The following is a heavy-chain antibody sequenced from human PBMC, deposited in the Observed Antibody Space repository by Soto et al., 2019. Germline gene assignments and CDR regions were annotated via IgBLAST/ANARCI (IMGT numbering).Heavy chain of an antibody. J-gene: IGHJ6*02. Sequence: PGESLKISCKTSGFAFSNYWVGWVRQMPGKGFEWMGITYPGDSATKYSPSFQGQVTISADKSISTAYLQWSSLKASDTAMYYCARPSSSWYGSHYGMDVWGQGTTVTVS. CDR1: GFAFSNYW. V-gene: IGHV5-51*01. D-gene: IGHD6-13*01. CDR2: TYPGDSAT. CDR3: ARPSSSWYGSHYGMDV.